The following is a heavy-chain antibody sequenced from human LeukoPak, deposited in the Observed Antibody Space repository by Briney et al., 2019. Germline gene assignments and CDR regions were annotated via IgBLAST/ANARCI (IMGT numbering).Heavy chain of an antibody. Sequence: GGSLRLSCAASGFTFSSYAMSWVCQAPGKGLEWVSAISGSGGSTYYADSVKGRFTISRDNSKNTLYLQMNSLRDEDTAVYYCARASRYSSGYDYWGQGTLVTVSS. CDR3: ARASRYSSGYDY. J-gene: IGHJ4*02. D-gene: IGHD6-19*01. CDR2: ISGSGGST. V-gene: IGHV3-23*01. CDR1: GFTFSSYA.